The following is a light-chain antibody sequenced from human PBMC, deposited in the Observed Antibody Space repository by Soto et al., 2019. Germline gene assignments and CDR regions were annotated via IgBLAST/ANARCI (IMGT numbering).Light chain of an antibody. CDR3: SSYTTSSTYV. CDR2: EVS. CDR1: SSDVGAFNH. Sequence: QPVLTQPASVSGSPGQSITISCTATSSDVGAFNHVSWYQQYPGKVPKLIISEVSNRPSGLSNRFSGSKSGNTASLTISGLQAEDEADYYCSSYTTSSTYVFGTGTKLTVL. V-gene: IGLV2-14*01. J-gene: IGLJ1*01.